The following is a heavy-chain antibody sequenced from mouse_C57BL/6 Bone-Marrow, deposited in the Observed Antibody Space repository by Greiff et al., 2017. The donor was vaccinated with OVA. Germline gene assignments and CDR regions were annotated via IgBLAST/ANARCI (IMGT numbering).Heavy chain of an antibody. Sequence: ESGPGLVKPSQSLSLTCSVTGYSITSGYYWNWIRQFPGNKLEWMGYISYDGSNNYNPSLKNRISITRDTSKNQFFLKLNSVTTEDTATYYCARDRDWDYFDYWGQGTTLTVSS. J-gene: IGHJ2*01. D-gene: IGHD4-1*01. CDR1: GYSITSGYY. CDR3: ARDRDWDYFDY. CDR2: ISYDGSN. V-gene: IGHV3-6*01.